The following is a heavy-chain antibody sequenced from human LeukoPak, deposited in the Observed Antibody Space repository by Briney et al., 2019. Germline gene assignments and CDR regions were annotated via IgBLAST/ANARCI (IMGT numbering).Heavy chain of an antibody. CDR2: ISSSSSYI. CDR1: GFTFSSYS. V-gene: IGHV3-21*01. CDR3: ARDSSHIVVVPAAMDY. D-gene: IGHD2-2*01. Sequence: PGGSLRLSCAASGFTFSSYSMNWVRQAPGKGLEWVSSISSSSSYICYADSVKGRFTISRDNAKNSLYLQMNSLRAEDTAVYYCARDSSHIVVVPAAMDYWGQGTLVTVSS. J-gene: IGHJ4*02.